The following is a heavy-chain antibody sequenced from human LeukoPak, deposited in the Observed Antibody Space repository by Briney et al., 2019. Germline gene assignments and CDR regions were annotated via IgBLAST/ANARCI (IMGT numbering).Heavy chain of an antibody. Sequence: GASVKVSCEASGYSFTRYAIMWVRQAPGQGLEWMGWISTYNGDTNYAQQLQGRVTMTTDTSTSTAYMELRSLTSDDTAVYYCARGPSNTSGRNPYFDYWGQGTLVTVSS. CDR2: ISTYNGDT. CDR1: GYSFTRYA. V-gene: IGHV1-18*01. J-gene: IGHJ4*02. CDR3: ARGPSNTSGRNPYFDY. D-gene: IGHD6-19*01.